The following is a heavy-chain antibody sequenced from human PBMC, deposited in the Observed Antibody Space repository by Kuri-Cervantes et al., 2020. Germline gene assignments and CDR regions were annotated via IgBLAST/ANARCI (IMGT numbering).Heavy chain of an antibody. D-gene: IGHD1-26*01. CDR2: IYYSGST. CDR1: GGSISSGNYY. J-gene: IGHJ4*02. CDR3: ARDLYSGSYFYY. V-gene: IGHV4-31*03. Sequence: SETLSLTCTVSGGSISSGNYYWSWIRQHPGKGLEWIGYIYYSGSTYYNPPLKSRVTISVDTSKNQFSLKLSSVTAADTAVYYCARDLYSGSYFYYWGQGTLVTVSS.